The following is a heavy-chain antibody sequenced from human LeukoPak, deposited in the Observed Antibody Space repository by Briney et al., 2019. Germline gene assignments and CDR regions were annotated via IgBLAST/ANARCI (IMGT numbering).Heavy chain of an antibody. J-gene: IGHJ4*02. D-gene: IGHD6-19*01. V-gene: IGHV3-53*04. CDR3: AKQYSSGWYGDYYFDY. CDR2: IYSGGST. CDR1: GFTVSSNY. Sequence: GGSLRLSCAASGFTVSSNYMSWVRQAPGKGLEWVSVIYSGGSTYCADSVKGRFTISRHNSKNTLYLQMNSLRAEDTAVYYCAKQYSSGWYGDYYFDYWGQGTLVTVSS.